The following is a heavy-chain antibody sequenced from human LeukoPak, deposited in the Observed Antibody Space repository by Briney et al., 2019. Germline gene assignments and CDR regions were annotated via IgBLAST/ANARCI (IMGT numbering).Heavy chain of an antibody. CDR2: IYYSGST. J-gene: IGHJ5*02. CDR1: GGSISSSNW. D-gene: IGHD1-26*01. V-gene: IGHV4-4*02. Sequence: SGTLSLTCAVSGGSISSSNWWSWVRQPPGKWLEWIGSIYYSGSTYYNPSLKSRVTISVDTSKNQFSLKLSSVTAADTAVYYCARGVGARDWFDPWGQGTLVTVSS. CDR3: ARGVGARDWFDP.